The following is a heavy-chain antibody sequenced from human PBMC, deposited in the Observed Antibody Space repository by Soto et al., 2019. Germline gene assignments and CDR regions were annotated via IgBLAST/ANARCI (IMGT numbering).Heavy chain of an antibody. CDR2: TIPLLNIA. V-gene: IGHV1-69*04. CDR3: ARDRQQLNWFDP. D-gene: IGHD6-13*01. CDR1: GGSFSSYS. Sequence: ASVKVSCKASGGSFSSYSISWVRQAPGQGLEWMGRTIPLLNIANYAQKFQGRVTISADKSASTAYMELSSLRSEDTAVYYCARDRQQLNWFDPWGQGTLVTVSS. J-gene: IGHJ5*02.